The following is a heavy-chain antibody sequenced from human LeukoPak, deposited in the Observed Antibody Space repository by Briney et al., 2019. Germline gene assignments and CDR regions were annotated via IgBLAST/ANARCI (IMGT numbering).Heavy chain of an antibody. D-gene: IGHD1-1*01. J-gene: IGHJ4*02. CDR2: IYPSDSDT. V-gene: IGHV5-51*01. CDR3: ARHETSGTDY. Sequence: RGESLKISCKGSGYSFTTYWIAWVRQTPGKGLEWMGMIYPSDSDTKYSPSFEGQVTISADKSINTAYLQWSSLKASDTAMYYCARHETSGTDYWGQGTLVTVSS. CDR1: GYSFTTYW.